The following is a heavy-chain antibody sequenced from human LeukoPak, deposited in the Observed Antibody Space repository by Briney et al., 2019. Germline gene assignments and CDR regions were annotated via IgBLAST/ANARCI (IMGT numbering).Heavy chain of an antibody. D-gene: IGHD4-17*01. CDR3: ARVSMIRDYGDLLPNWYFDL. CDR1: DGSISSSSYY. J-gene: IGHJ2*01. Sequence: PSETLSLTCTVSDGSISSSSYYWGWIRQPPGKGLEWIGRIYTSGSTNYNPSLKSRVTMSVDTSSNQFSLRLRSVTAADTAVYYCARVSMIRDYGDLLPNWYFDLWGRGTLVTVSS. V-gene: IGHV4-39*07. CDR2: IYTSGST.